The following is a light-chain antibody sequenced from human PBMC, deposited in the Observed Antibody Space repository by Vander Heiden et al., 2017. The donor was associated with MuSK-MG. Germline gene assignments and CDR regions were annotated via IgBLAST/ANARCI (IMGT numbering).Light chain of an antibody. Sequence: DIQMIQSPSSLSASVGDRVTITCRASQSISSYLNWYQQKPGKAPKLLIYAASSLQSGVPSRFSSSGSGTYFTLTISSLQPEDFASYYCQQSYSTWTFGQGTKVEIK. J-gene: IGKJ1*01. CDR3: QQSYSTWT. CDR1: QSISSY. CDR2: AAS. V-gene: IGKV1-39*01.